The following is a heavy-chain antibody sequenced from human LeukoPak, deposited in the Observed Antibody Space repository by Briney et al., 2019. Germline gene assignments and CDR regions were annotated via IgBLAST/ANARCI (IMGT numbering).Heavy chain of an antibody. CDR2: ISSSSSYI. CDR3: ARDSDVHCSGGSCTNFDY. J-gene: IGHJ4*02. CDR1: GFTFSRYT. Sequence: GGSLRLSCAASGFTFSRYTMNWVRQAPGKGLEWVSSISSSSSYIYYADSVKGRFTISRDNARKSLYLQMSSLRAEDTAIYYCARDSDVHCSGGSCTNFDYWGQGILVTVSS. V-gene: IGHV3-21*01. D-gene: IGHD2-15*01.